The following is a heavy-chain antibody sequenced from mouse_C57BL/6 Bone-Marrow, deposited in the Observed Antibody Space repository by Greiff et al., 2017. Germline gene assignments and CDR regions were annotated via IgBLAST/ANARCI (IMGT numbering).Heavy chain of an antibody. CDR2: ILPGSGST. CDR3: ARATTVVPYFDY. CDR1: GYTFTSYW. Sequence: VQLQQPGAELVRPGSSVKLSCKASGYTFTSYWIEWVKQRPGHGLEWIGEILPGSGSTNYNEKFKGKATFTADTSSNTAYMQLSSLTTEDSAIYYCARATTVVPYFDYWGQGTTLTVSS. V-gene: IGHV1-9*01. J-gene: IGHJ2*01. D-gene: IGHD1-1*01.